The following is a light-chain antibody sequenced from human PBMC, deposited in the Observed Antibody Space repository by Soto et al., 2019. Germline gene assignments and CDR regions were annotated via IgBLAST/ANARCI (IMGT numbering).Light chain of an antibody. CDR2: DAS. CDR1: QSVSSY. Sequence: EIVLTQSPGTLSLSPGERATLSCRASQSVSSYLAWYQQKPGQAPRLLINDASNRATGIPARFSGSGSGTDFTLTISSLEPEDFAVYYCQQRSNWPPRVTFGQGTRLEIK. V-gene: IGKV3-11*01. CDR3: QQRSNWPPRVT. J-gene: IGKJ5*01.